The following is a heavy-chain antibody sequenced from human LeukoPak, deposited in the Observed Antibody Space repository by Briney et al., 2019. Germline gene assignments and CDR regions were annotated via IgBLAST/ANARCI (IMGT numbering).Heavy chain of an antibody. Sequence: SQTLSLTCVISGDSVSSNSNPWNWIRQSPSRGLEWLGRTYYRSKWYNEYAVSVKSRITIDPDTSKNQFSLQLTSVTPEDTAIYYCARDNGWDRGLDSWGQGTLVTVSS. CDR3: ARDNGWDRGLDS. V-gene: IGHV6-1*01. CDR1: GDSVSSNSNP. J-gene: IGHJ4*02. CDR2: TYYRSKWYN. D-gene: IGHD6-19*01.